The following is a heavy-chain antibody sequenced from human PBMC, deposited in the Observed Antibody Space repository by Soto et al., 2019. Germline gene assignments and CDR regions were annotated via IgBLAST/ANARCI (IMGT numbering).Heavy chain of an antibody. CDR3: ASRITMARGVINFDY. Sequence: SETLSLTCAVYGGSFSGYYWSWIRQPPGKGLEWIGEINHSGSTNYNPSLKSRVTISVDTSKNQFSLKLSSVTAADTAVYYCASRITMARGVINFDYWGQGTLVNVSS. CDR1: GGSFSGYY. V-gene: IGHV4-34*01. J-gene: IGHJ4*02. CDR2: INHSGST. D-gene: IGHD3-10*01.